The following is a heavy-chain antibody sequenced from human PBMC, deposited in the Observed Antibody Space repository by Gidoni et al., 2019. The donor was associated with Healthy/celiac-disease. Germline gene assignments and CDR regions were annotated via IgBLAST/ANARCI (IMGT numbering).Heavy chain of an antibody. V-gene: IGHV3-21*01. CDR3: ARDRRYGMDV. CDR1: GFTFSSYS. Sequence: EVQLVESGGGLVKPGGSRRLPCAASGFTFSSYSMNWVRQAPGKGLEWVSSISSSSSYIYYADSVKGRFTISRDNAKNSLYLQMNSLRAEDTAVYYCARDRRYGMDVWGQGTTVTVSS. CDR2: ISSSSSYI. J-gene: IGHJ6*02.